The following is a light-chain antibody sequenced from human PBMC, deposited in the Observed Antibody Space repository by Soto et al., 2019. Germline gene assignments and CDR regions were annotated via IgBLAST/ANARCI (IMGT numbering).Light chain of an antibody. Sequence: QSVLTQPPSASGTPGKRDTISCSGSSSNIGSNYVYWYQQLPGTAPKLLIYSNNQRPSGVPDRFSGSKSGTSASLAISGLRSEDEADYYCAAWADSLSGWVFGGGTQLTVL. J-gene: IGLJ3*02. CDR2: SNN. CDR3: AAWADSLSGWV. CDR1: SSNIGSNY. V-gene: IGLV1-47*02.